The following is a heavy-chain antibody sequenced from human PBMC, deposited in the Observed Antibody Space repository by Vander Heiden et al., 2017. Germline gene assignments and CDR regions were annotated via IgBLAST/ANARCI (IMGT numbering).Heavy chain of an antibody. V-gene: IGHV4-39*01. CDR3: AGRGGGYCSGGSCYRFDY. D-gene: IGHD2-15*01. J-gene: IGHJ4*02. Sequence: QLQLQESGPVLVKPSETLSLTCTVAGDSISSSSYYLVWIRQPPGKGREWIGTLYYTGSTYYNPSLKSRVTIFVDTSKNQFSLKLNSITAADTAVYYCAGRGGGYCSGGSCYRFDYWGQGTLVTVSS. CDR1: GDSISSSSYY. CDR2: LYYTGST.